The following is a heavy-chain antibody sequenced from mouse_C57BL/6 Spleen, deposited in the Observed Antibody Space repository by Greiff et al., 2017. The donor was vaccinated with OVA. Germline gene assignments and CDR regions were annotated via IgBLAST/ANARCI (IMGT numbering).Heavy chain of an antibody. CDR2: IAPETGGT. Sequence: VQLQQSGAELVRPGASVTLSCKASGYTFTDYEMHWVKQTPVHGLEWIGAIAPETGGTAYNQKFKGTAILTADKSSSTAYMELGSLTSEDSAVYYCTRKGYYGSSSFAYWGQGTLVTVSA. D-gene: IGHD1-1*01. CDR1: GYTFTDYE. J-gene: IGHJ3*01. CDR3: TRKGYYGSSSFAY. V-gene: IGHV1-15*01.